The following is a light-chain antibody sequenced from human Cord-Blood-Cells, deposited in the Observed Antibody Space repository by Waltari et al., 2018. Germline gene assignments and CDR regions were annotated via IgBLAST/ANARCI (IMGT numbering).Light chain of an antibody. J-gene: IGLJ2*01. V-gene: IGLV2-14*01. CDR2: DVS. CDR1: SSDVGGYNY. Sequence: QSALTQPASVSGSPGQSITISCTVTSSDVGGYNYVSWYQQHPGKAPKLMIYDVSNRPSGVSNRCSGSKSGNTASLTSSGLQAEDEADYYCSSYTSSSTLVVFGGGTKLTVL. CDR3: SSYTSSSTLVV.